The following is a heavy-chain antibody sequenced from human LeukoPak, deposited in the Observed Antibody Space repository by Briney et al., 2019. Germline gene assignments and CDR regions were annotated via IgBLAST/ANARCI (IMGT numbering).Heavy chain of an antibody. CDR3: ARAMLIRRSVFDY. J-gene: IGHJ4*02. Sequence: SVKVSCKASGGTFSSYAVSWVRQAPGQGLEWMGRIIPIFGTANYAQKFQGRVTITTDESTSTAYMELSSLRSEDTAVYYCARAMLIRRSVFDYWGQGTLVTVSS. V-gene: IGHV1-69*05. CDR1: GGTFSSYA. D-gene: IGHD2-21*01. CDR2: IIPIFGTA.